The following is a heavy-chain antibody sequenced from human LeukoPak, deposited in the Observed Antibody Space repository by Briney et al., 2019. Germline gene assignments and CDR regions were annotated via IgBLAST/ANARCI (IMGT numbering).Heavy chain of an antibody. D-gene: IGHD1-1*01. J-gene: IGHJ4*02. CDR3: APRDNKHLPYFDH. CDR1: GFTFSTYG. V-gene: IGHV3-23*01. Sequence: GGSLRLSCAASGFTFSTYGMSWVRQAPGKGLEWVSVISDSGGSTNYADSVKGRFTISRDNSKNTLYLQMNSLRAEDTAVYYCAPRDNKHLPYFDHWGQGTLVTVSS. CDR2: ISDSGGST.